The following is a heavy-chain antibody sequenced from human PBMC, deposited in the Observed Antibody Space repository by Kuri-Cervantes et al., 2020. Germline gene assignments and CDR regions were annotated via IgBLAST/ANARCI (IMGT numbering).Heavy chain of an antibody. V-gene: IGHV4-59*01. Sequence: SETLSLTCTVSGGSISSYYWSWIRQPPGKGLEWIGYIYYSGSTNDNPSLKSRVTISVDTSKNQFSLKLSSVTAADTAVYYCASEYSGSWRWFDPWGQGTLVTVSS. D-gene: IGHD6-13*01. CDR3: ASEYSGSWRWFDP. CDR1: GGSISSYY. CDR2: IYYSGST. J-gene: IGHJ5*02.